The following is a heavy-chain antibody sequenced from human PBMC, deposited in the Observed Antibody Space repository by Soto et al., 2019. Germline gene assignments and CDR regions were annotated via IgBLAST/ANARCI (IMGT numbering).Heavy chain of an antibody. V-gene: IGHV4-59*08. D-gene: IGHD2-2*01. Sequence: PSETLSLTCTVSGGSISSYYWSWIRQPPGKGLEWIGYIYYSGSTNYNPSLKSRVTISVDTSKNQFSLKLSSVTAADTAVYYCAVMSYCSSTSCPDYWGQGTLVTVSS. J-gene: IGHJ4*02. CDR2: IYYSGST. CDR1: GGSISSYY. CDR3: AVMSYCSSTSCPDY.